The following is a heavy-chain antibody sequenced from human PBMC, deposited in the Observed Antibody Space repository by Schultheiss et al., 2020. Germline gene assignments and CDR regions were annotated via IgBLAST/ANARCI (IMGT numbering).Heavy chain of an antibody. Sequence: GESLKISCAASGFTFSSYAMSWVRQAPGKGLEWVSSISGSGGSTFYADSVKGRFTISRDISKNTLYLQMNSLRAEDTAVYYCARVRRYSGYDWVGYYYYMDVWGKGTTVTVSS. CDR2: ISGSGGST. CDR3: ARVRRYSGYDWVGYYYYMDV. CDR1: GFTFSSYA. V-gene: IGHV3-23*01. D-gene: IGHD5-12*01. J-gene: IGHJ6*03.